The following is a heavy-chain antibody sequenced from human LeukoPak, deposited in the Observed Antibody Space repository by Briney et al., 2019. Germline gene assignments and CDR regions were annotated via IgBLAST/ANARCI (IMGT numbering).Heavy chain of an antibody. CDR3: ARDGYDFWSGYYEHYYMDV. CDR2: IKQDGSEK. J-gene: IGHJ6*03. CDR1: RFTVSKYW. Sequence: GGPLRHSSEASRFTVSKYWMRGLRQAPGKEQKWVANIKQDGSEKYYVDSVKGRFTISRDNAKNSLYLQMNSLRAEDTAVYYCARDGYDFWSGYYEHYYMDVWGKGTTVTVSS. D-gene: IGHD3-3*01. V-gene: IGHV3-7*01.